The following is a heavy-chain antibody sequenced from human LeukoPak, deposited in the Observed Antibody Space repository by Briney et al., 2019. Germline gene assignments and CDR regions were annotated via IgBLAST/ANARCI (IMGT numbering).Heavy chain of an antibody. V-gene: IGHV3-23*01. CDR3: AKDLAPAAY. CDR2: LTGSGGST. D-gene: IGHD2-2*01. Sequence: GGSLRLSCAATGFTFSSHVMSWVRQAPRKGLEWVSALTGSGGSTYYADSVKGRFTISRDNSKKTLFLQMNSLRAEDTAVYYCAKDLAPAAYWGQGTLVTVSS. J-gene: IGHJ4*02. CDR1: GFTFSSHV.